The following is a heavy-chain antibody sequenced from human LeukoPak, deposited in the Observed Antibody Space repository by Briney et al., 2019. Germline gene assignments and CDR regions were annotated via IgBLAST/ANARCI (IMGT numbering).Heavy chain of an antibody. CDR1: GTSINSATYY. V-gene: IGHV4-61*01. D-gene: IGHD3-22*01. CDR2: IYYTGST. CDR3: ASWRYDSGDYDSNSYYRFFDY. J-gene: IGHJ4*02. Sequence: SETLSLTCSVSGTSINSATYYWSWIRQAPGKGLEWIGNIYYTGSTNYNPSLKSRLTISADSSKNQFSLKLGSVTTADTAVYYCASWRYDSGDYDSNSYYRFFDYWGQGALVIVSS.